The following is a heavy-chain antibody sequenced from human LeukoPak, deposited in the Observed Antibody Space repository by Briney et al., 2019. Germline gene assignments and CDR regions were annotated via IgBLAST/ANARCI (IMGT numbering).Heavy chain of an antibody. D-gene: IGHD5-18*01. CDR2: ISGSGGST. CDR3: AKVLGYSYGFGY. CDR1: GFTFSSYA. Sequence: GGSLRLSCAASGFTFSSYAMRWVRQAPGKGLEWVSSISGSGGSTYYADCVKGRLTISRDNCKNALYLQMNSLRAEDTAVYYCAKVLGYSYGFGYWGQGTLVTVSS. V-gene: IGHV3-23*01. J-gene: IGHJ4*02.